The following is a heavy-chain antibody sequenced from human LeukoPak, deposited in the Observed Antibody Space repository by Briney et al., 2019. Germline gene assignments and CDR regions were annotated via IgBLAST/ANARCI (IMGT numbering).Heavy chain of an antibody. CDR2: ISSTGRYI. D-gene: IGHD2-15*01. V-gene: IGHV3-21*04. J-gene: IGHJ4*02. Sequence: PGGSLRLSCAASGFTFNNYAMNWVRQAPGKGLEWVSSISSTGRYIYYADSVKGRFTISRDNSKNTLYLQMNSLRAEDTAVYYCAKWGCSGGSCYPFDYWGQGTLVTVSS. CDR1: GFTFNNYA. CDR3: AKWGCSGGSCYPFDY.